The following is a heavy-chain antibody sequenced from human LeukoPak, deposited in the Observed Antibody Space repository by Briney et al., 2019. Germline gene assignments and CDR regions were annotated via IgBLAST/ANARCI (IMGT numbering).Heavy chain of an antibody. V-gene: IGHV4-4*02. Sequence: PSGTLSLTCAVSGGSISSSNWWSWVRQPPGKGLEWIGEIYHSGSTNYNPSLKSRVTISVDTSKNHIALKLTSVTAADTAVYFCARRVGFYGSGSLNYFDPWGQGILVSVS. J-gene: IGHJ5*01. CDR1: GGSISSSNW. CDR3: ARRVGFYGSGSLNYFDP. D-gene: IGHD3-10*01. CDR2: IYHSGST.